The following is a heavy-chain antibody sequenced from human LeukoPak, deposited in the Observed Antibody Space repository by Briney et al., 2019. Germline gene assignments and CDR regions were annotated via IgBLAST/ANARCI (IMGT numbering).Heavy chain of an antibody. D-gene: IGHD3-10*01. V-gene: IGHV3-49*04. J-gene: IGHJ4*02. CDR3: TSDYGSGFY. Sequence: GGSLRLSCAASGFTFSSYGMSWVRQAPGKGLEWVGFIRSKAYGGTTEYAASVKGRFTISRDDSKSIAYLQMNSLKTEDTAVYYCTSDYGSGFYWGQGTLVTVSS. CDR2: IRSKAYGGTT. CDR1: GFTFSSYG.